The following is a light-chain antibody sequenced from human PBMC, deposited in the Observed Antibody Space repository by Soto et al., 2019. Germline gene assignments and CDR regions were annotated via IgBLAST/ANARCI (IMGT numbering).Light chain of an antibody. CDR1: QSIISY. V-gene: IGKV1-39*01. CDR2: AAS. J-gene: IGKJ4*01. CDR3: QQSHSIPLT. Sequence: DGQRTQSQSSLSASVGDRVTITCRASQSIISYLNWYQQKPGKAPKLLIYAASSLQSGVPSRFSGSGSGTDFTLTISSLRPEDFATYYCQQSHSIPLTFGGGTKVAIK.